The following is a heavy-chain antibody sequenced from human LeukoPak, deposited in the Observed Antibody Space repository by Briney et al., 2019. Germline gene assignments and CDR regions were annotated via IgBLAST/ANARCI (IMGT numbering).Heavy chain of an antibody. Sequence: GGSLRLSCAASGFTFDDYAMHWVRQAPGKGLEWVSRIKTDGSITDYADSVKGRFTISRDNAKNSLYLQMNSLRAEDTAVYYCAELGITMIGGVWGKGTTVTISS. D-gene: IGHD3-10*02. CDR2: IKTDGSIT. CDR1: GFTFDDYA. J-gene: IGHJ6*04. V-gene: IGHV3-9*01. CDR3: AELGITMIGGV.